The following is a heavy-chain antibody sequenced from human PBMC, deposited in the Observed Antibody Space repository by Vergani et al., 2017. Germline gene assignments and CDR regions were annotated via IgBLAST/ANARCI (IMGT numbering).Heavy chain of an antibody. Sequence: QVQLVESGGGEVQPGRSLRLSCSAAGFPFSDYGVHWVRQAPGKGLEWVSVISYDGNKKNYADSVKGRFTISRDNSKNTLYLQMNSLRAEDTAVYYCAKTNSNYEAMGSDIDYWGQGTLVTVSS. CDR2: ISYDGNKK. CDR1: GFPFSDYG. CDR3: AKTNSNYEAMGSDIDY. J-gene: IGHJ4*02. V-gene: IGHV3-30*18. D-gene: IGHD4-11*01.